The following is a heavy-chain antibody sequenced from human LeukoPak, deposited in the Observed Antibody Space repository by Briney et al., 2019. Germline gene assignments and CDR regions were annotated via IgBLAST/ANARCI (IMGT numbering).Heavy chain of an antibody. J-gene: IGHJ4*02. D-gene: IGHD3-10*01. CDR2: MNPNSGNT. Sequence: ASVKVSCKASGYTFITHDINWVRQATGQGLEWMGKMNPNSGNTAYAQKFQARVTMTSNTSITTAYMEVSSLTSEDTAVYYCARGVRFGDFDFWGQGTLVTVSS. CDR1: GYTFITHD. V-gene: IGHV1-8*01. CDR3: ARGVRFGDFDF.